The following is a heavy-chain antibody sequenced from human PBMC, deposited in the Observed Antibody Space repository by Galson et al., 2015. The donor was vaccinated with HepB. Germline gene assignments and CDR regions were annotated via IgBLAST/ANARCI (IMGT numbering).Heavy chain of an antibody. D-gene: IGHD6-13*01. CDR2: ISGTGGKT. Sequence: SLRLSCAASGFTFSDFAMSWVRQTPGKGLEWVSAISGTGGKTFYSDSVKGRFTISRDNSRNTLYLQMDSLRVEDTAVYYCAKDYSSTWFALPIQLDYWGQGTLVTVSS. CDR1: GFTFSDFA. V-gene: IGHV3-23*01. CDR3: AKDYSSTWFALPIQLDY. J-gene: IGHJ4*02.